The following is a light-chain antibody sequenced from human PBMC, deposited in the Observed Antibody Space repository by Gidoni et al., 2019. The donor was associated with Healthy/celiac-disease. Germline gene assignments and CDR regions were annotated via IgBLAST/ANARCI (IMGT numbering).Light chain of an antibody. CDR2: GAS. CDR1: QSVSSSY. CDR3: QQYGSSRFT. V-gene: IGKV3-20*01. J-gene: IGKJ4*01. Sequence: EIVLTQSPGTLSLSPGERATLSCRASQSVSSSYLAWYQQKPGQAPRLLIYGASSRATGIPDRFSGSGSGTDFTLTNSRLEPEDFAVYYCQQYGSSRFTFXGXTKVEIK.